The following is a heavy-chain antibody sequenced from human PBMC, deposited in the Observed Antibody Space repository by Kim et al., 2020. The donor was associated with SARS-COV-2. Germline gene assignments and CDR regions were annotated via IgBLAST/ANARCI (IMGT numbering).Heavy chain of an antibody. CDR3: ARISPYSTFDI. V-gene: IGHV4-34*01. J-gene: IGHJ3*02. CDR2: T. Sequence: TNYNPSHKGRVTISVDTSKNQFSLKLSSVTAADTAVYYCARISPYSTFDIWGQGTMVTVSS. D-gene: IGHD2-21*01.